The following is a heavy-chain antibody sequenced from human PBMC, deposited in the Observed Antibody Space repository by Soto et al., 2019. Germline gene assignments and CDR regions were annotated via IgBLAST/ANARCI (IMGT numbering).Heavy chain of an antibody. CDR3: ATSGLYYDILTGPTPPRVIIDY. J-gene: IGHJ4*02. CDR1: GGTFSSYA. V-gene: IGHV1-69*01. Sequence: QVQLVQSGAEVKKPGSSVKVSCKASGGTFSSYAISWVRQAPGQGLEWMGGIIPIFGTANYAQKFQGRVTITADESTSTAYMELSSLRSEDTAVYYCATSGLYYDILTGPTPPRVIIDYWGQGTLVTVSS. CDR2: IIPIFGTA. D-gene: IGHD3-9*01.